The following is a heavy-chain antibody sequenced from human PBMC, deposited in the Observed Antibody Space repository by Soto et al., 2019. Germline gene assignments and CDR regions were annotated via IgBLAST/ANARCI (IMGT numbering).Heavy chain of an antibody. CDR3: ARMKGYYYDSSGYYYWFDP. V-gene: IGHV1-69*13. CDR2: IIPILGTA. Sequence: GASVKVSCKASGGTFSSYAISWVRQAPGQGLEWMGGIIPILGTANYAQKFQGRVTITADESTSTAYMELSSLRSEDTAVYYCARMKGYYYDSSGYYYWFDPWGQGTLVTVSS. D-gene: IGHD3-22*01. J-gene: IGHJ5*02. CDR1: GGTFSSYA.